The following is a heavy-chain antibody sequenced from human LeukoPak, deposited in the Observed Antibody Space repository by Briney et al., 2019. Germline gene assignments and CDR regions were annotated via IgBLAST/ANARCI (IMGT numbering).Heavy chain of an antibody. Sequence: PGGSLRLSCAASGFSFSSYNMNWVRQAPGKGLEWVSSITSSSTYTFYADSVKGRFTISRDNSKNTLYLQMNSLRAEDTAVYYCARRGVAVAGKGYFDYWGQGTLVTVSS. CDR2: ITSSSTYT. CDR3: ARRGVAVAGKGYFDY. V-gene: IGHV3-21*04. D-gene: IGHD6-19*01. CDR1: GFSFSSYN. J-gene: IGHJ4*02.